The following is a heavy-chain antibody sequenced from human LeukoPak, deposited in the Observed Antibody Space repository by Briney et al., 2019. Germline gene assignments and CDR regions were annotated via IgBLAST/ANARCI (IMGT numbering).Heavy chain of an antibody. V-gene: IGHV3-30*02. CDR3: AIGHGEVIVSGWFDS. CDR1: GFTFNSYG. CDR2: IRYDGTNK. D-gene: IGHD2/OR15-2a*01. Sequence: PGGSLRLSCASSGFTFNSYGMHWVRQAPGKGLEWVAFIRYDGTNKDYADSVKGRFTISRDNSKNTLYLQMSSLRVEDTAAYYCAIGHGEVIVSGWFDSWGQGTLVTVSS. J-gene: IGHJ5*01.